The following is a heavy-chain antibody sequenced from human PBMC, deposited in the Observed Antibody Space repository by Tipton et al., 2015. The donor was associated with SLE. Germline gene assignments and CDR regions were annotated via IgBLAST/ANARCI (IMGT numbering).Heavy chain of an antibody. CDR2: INHSGST. CDR3: ARDRLEYSSSSNFDY. Sequence: TLSLTCAVYGGSFSGYYWSWIRQPPGKGLEWIGEINHSGSTNYNPSLKSRVTISVDTSKNQFSLKLSSVTAADTAVYYCARDRLEYSSSSNFDYWGQGTLVTVSS. CDR1: GGSFSGYY. V-gene: IGHV4-34*01. D-gene: IGHD6-6*01. J-gene: IGHJ4*02.